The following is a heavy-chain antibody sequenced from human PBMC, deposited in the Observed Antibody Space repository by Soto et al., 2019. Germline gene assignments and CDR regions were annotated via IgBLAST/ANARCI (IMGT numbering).Heavy chain of an antibody. Sequence: ESGGGVVQPGRSLRLSCAVSGFTFSAFGMHWVRQAPGKGLEWVAIISYDGILKYYADSVKGRFTISRDTSKGALYLQMNSPTPEDTAVYYCAKDFKVSGGHYGSLNYYYGMDVWGQGTTVTVSS. V-gene: IGHV3-30*18. CDR1: GFTFSAFG. J-gene: IGHJ6*02. CDR3: AKDFKVSGGHYGSLNYYYGMDV. CDR2: ISYDGILK. D-gene: IGHD3-10*01.